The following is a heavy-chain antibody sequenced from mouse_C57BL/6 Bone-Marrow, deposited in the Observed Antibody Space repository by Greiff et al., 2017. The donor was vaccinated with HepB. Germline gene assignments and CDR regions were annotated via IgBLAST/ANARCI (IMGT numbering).Heavy chain of an antibody. CDR2: INPNNGGT. CDR1: GYTFTDYN. CDR3: ARAHYGSSYGFAY. J-gene: IGHJ3*01. Sequence: EVQGVESGPELVKPGASVKIPCKASGYTFTDYNMDWVKQSHGKSLEWIGDINPNNGGTIYNQKFKGKATLTVDKSSSTAYMELRSLTSEDTAVYYCARAHYGSSYGFAYWGQGTLVTVSA. D-gene: IGHD1-1*01. V-gene: IGHV1-18*01.